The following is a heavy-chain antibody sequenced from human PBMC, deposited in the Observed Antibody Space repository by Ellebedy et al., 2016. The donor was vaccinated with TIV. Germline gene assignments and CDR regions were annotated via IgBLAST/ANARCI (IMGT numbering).Heavy chain of an antibody. CDR2: LKRDGSVM. CDR3: ARLGGDVTTYDY. J-gene: IGHJ4*02. D-gene: IGHD3-16*01. CDR1: GFTFSSHW. Sequence: GESLKISCAASGFTFSSHWMSWVRQAPGKGLEWVATLKRDGSVMYYVDSVKGRFTISRDNAKNSLYLQMGSLRAEDTAVYYCARLGGDVTTYDYWGQGSLVTVSS. V-gene: IGHV3-7*01.